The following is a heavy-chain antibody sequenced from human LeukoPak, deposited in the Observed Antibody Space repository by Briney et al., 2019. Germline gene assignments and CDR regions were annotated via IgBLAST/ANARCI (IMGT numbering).Heavy chain of an antibody. D-gene: IGHD6-13*01. CDR2: ISSTGGTI. CDR1: GFTFSSNS. J-gene: IGHJ4*02. Sequence: GGSLRLSCAASGFTFSSNSMNWVRQAPGEGLGWVSYISSTGGTIYYADSVKGRFTISRDNSKNTLYLQMNSLRAEDTAVYYCAKETPPLGAAAYPRYFDYWGQGTLVTVSS. V-gene: IGHV3-48*01. CDR3: AKETPPLGAAAYPRYFDY.